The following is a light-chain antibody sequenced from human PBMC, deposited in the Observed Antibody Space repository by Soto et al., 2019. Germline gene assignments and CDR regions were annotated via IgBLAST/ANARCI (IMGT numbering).Light chain of an antibody. V-gene: IGKV3-15*01. Sequence: EIVWTQSPGTLSLSPGVRATLSCRSSQSISDTLAWYQQKPGQAPRLLILGASTRATGIPARFSGSGSGTEFTLSISSLQSEDFAVYYCKQYKEWPPFTFGQGTRLEIK. CDR2: GAS. CDR3: KQYKEWPPFT. CDR1: QSISDT. J-gene: IGKJ5*01.